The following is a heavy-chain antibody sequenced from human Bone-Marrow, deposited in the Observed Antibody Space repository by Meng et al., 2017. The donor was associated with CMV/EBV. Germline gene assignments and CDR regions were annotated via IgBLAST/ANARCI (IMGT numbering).Heavy chain of an antibody. D-gene: IGHD2-2*01. CDR3: ARDGPNCSSTSCYFYY. CDR1: GFTFGSYD. Sequence: GGSLRLSCAASGFTFGSYDMHWVRQAPGKGPEWVAFIRYDGTNQYYTDSVKGRFTISRDNSKNTLYLQMNSLRAGDTAVYYCARDGPNCSSTSCYFYYWGQGTLVTVSS. CDR2: IRYDGTNQ. V-gene: IGHV3-30*02. J-gene: IGHJ4*02.